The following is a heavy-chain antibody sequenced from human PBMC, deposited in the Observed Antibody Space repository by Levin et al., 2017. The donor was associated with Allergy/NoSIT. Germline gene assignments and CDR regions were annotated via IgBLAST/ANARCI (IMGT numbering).Heavy chain of an antibody. CDR2: ISFSSYNI. V-gene: IGHV3-48*02. CDR3: ARSPETFTYSFRWFTGLGASDV. J-gene: IGHJ3*01. CDR1: GFTFSSYS. D-gene: IGHD6-13*01. Sequence: GGSLRLSCAASGFTFSSYSMNWVRQAPGKGLEWISYISFSSYNINYADSVKGRFTISRDNARNSLYLQMNSLRDEDTAVYYCARSPETFTYSFRWFTGLGASDVWGRGTMVTVSS.